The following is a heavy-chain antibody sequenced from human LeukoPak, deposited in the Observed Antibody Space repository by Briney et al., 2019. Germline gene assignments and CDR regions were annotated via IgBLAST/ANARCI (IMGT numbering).Heavy chain of an antibody. J-gene: IGHJ5*02. CDR1: GYTFTGYY. CDR2: INPNSGGT. D-gene: IGHD6-19*01. V-gene: IGHV1-2*02. Sequence: ASVKVSCKASGYTFTGYYMHWVRQAPGQGLEWMGWINPNSGGTNYAQKFQGRVTMTRDTSISTAYMELSRLRSDDTAVYYCARVCAVAVVLLPFDPWGQGTLVTVPS. CDR3: ARVCAVAVVLLPFDP.